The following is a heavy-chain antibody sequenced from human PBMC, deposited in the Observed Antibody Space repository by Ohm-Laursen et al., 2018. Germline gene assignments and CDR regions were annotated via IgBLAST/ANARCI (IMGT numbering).Heavy chain of an antibody. CDR2: IYHSGST. J-gene: IGHJ6*02. Sequence: TLSLTCAVSGYSISSGYYWGWIRQPPGKGLEWIGSIYHSGSTYYNPSLKSRVTISVDNTKNQFSLKLSSVTAADTAVYYCARDPRVYYYGMDVWGQGTTVTVSS. CDR1: GYSISSGYY. CDR3: ARDPRVYYYGMDV. V-gene: IGHV4-38-2*02.